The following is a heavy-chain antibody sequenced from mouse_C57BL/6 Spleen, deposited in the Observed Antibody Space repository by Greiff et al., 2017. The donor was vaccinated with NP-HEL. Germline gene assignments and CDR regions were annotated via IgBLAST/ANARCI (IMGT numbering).Heavy chain of an antibody. CDR3: ARRGDHHYDMDY. Sequence: VQLQQSGPELVKPGASVKISCKASGYAFSSSWMNWVKQRPGKGLEWIGRIYPGDGDTNYNGKFKGKATLTADKSSSTAYMQLSSLTSEDSAVYFCARRGDHHYDMDYWDQGTSVTVTS. J-gene: IGHJ4*01. CDR2: IYPGDGDT. D-gene: IGHD3-3*01. CDR1: GYAFSSSW. V-gene: IGHV1-82*01.